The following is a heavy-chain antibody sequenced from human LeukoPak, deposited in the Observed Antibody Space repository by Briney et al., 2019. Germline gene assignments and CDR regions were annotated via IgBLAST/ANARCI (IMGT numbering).Heavy chain of an antibody. J-gene: IGHJ6*02. V-gene: IGHV4-59*01. CDR1: SGSISSYY. CDR3: ARDGGYYCSGGSCYSGMDV. Sequence: SETLSLTCTVSSGSISSYYWSWIRQPPGKGLEWIGYIYYSGSTNYNPSLKSRVTISVDTSKNQLSLKLSSVTAADTAVYYCARDGGYYCSGGSCYSGMDVWGQGTTVTVSS. D-gene: IGHD2-15*01. CDR2: IYYSGST.